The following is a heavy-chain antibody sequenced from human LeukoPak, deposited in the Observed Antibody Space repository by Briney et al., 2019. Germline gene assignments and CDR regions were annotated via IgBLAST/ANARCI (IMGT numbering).Heavy chain of an antibody. CDR2: IYHSGST. J-gene: IGHJ6*02. CDR1: GGSISSGGYS. V-gene: IGHV4-30-2*01. D-gene: IGHD3-22*01. Sequence: PSETLSLTCAVSGGSISSGGYSWSWIRQPPGKGLEWIGYIYHSGSTYYNPSLKSRVTISVDRSKNQFSLKLRSVTAADTAVYYCASRGDPRSSGYYHATNYYGMDVWGQGTTVTVSS. CDR3: ASRGDPRSSGYYHATNYYGMDV.